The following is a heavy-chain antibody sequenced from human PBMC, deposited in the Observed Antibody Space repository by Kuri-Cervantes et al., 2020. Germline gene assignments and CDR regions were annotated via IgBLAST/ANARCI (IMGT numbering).Heavy chain of an antibody. Sequence: SCTVADGSISSGDYYWSWIRQPPGKGLEWIGYIYYSRSTYYNPSLKIRVTISVATSKNQFSLKLSSVTAADTAVYYCARGYDYGDHKYDFDYWGQGTLVTVSS. V-gene: IGHV4-30-4*01. D-gene: IGHD4-17*01. CDR3: ARGYDYGDHKYDFDY. J-gene: IGHJ4*02. CDR2: IYYSRST. CDR1: DGSISSGDYY.